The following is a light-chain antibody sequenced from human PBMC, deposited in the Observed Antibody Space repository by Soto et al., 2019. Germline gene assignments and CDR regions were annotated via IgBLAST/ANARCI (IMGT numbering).Light chain of an antibody. CDR3: QQYENLPT. CDR2: DAS. CDR1: QNINNY. J-gene: IGKJ5*01. Sequence: DIQMTQSPSSLSASVGDRVTITCQASQNINNYLNWYQQKPGRAPKLLIYDASNLEAGVPSRFRGSGSGTDFPFTISRLQPEDIATYYCQQYENLPTFGQGTRLENK. V-gene: IGKV1-33*01.